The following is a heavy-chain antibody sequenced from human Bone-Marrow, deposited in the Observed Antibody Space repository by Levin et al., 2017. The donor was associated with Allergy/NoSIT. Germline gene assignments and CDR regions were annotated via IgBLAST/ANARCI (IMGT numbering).Heavy chain of an antibody. V-gene: IGHV4-31*03. Sequence: PSETLSLTCTVSGGSISSGGYYWSWIRQHPGKGLEWIGYIYYSGSTYYNPSLKSRVTISVDTSKNQFSLKLSSVTAADTAVYYCARVSFFTYYYDSSGYYYGGYFDYWGQGTLVTVSS. CDR2: IYYSGST. J-gene: IGHJ4*02. CDR3: ARVSFFTYYYDSSGYYYGGYFDY. CDR1: GGSISSGGYY. D-gene: IGHD3-22*01.